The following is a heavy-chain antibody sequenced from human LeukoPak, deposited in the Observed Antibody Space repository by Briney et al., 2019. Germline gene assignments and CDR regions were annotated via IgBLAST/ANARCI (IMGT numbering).Heavy chain of an antibody. D-gene: IGHD6-19*01. CDR2: IYPGDSDT. CDR3: ARHPAWYSSGWAPDY. CDR1: GYSFTSYW. J-gene: IGHJ4*02. Sequence: GESLKISCKGSGYSFTSYWIGWVRQIPGKGLEWMGIIYPGDSDTRYSPPFQGPVTISADKSISTAYLQWSSLKASDTAMYYCARHPAWYSSGWAPDYWGQGTLVTVSS. V-gene: IGHV5-51*01.